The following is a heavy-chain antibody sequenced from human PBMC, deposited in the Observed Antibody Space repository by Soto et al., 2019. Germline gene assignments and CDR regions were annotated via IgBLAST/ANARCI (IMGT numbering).Heavy chain of an antibody. CDR3: AKETLGYCSSRRCLLAY. J-gene: IGHJ4*02. CDR2: ISGGGDNT. CDR1: GFTFSSYA. D-gene: IGHD2-2*01. V-gene: IGHV3-23*01. Sequence: GGSLRLSCAASGFTFSSYAMSWVRQAPGKGLEWVSTISGGGDNTYYADSVRGRFTISRDNSKNTLYLQMNSLRAEDTAVYYCAKETLGYCSSRRCLLAYWGQGTPVTVSS.